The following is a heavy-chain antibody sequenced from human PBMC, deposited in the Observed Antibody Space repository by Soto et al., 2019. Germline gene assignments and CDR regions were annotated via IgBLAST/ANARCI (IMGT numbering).Heavy chain of an antibody. CDR1: GGTFGSHT. J-gene: IGHJ4*02. CDR3: ARDGGTSAQPYFFDF. CDR2: IVPIFGSP. Sequence: QVQLVQSGAQVKKPGSSVKVSCKASGGTFGSHTIAWVRLAPGRGLEWMGGIVPIFGSPNYAQKFQGRVTITAHESSSTVYMELGSLRPGDTAVYYCARDGGTSAQPYFFDFWGQGTLVTVSS. V-gene: IGHV1-69*01. D-gene: IGHD2-8*02.